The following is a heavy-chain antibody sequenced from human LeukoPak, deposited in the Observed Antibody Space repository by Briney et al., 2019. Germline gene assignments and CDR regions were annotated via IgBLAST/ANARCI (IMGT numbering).Heavy chain of an antibody. J-gene: IGHJ4*02. CDR3: ATQDIVATILFDH. Sequence: PSETLSLTCTVSGGSISSGDYYWSWIRQPPGKGLEWIGYIYYSGSTYYNPSLKSRVTISVDTSKNQFSLKLSSVTAADTAVYYCATQDIVATILFDHWGQGTLVTVSS. CDR2: IYYSGST. CDR1: GGSISSGDYY. D-gene: IGHD5-12*01. V-gene: IGHV4-30-4*01.